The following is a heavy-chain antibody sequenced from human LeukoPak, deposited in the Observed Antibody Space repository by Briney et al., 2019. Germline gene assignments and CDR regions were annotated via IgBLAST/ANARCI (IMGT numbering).Heavy chain of an antibody. Sequence: ASVKVSCKASGGTFSGYAISWVRQAPGQGLEWMGRIIPIFGTANYAQRFQGRVTITTDESTSTAYMELSSLRSEDTAVYYCARDPVDGAFDIWGQGTMVTVSS. V-gene: IGHV1-69*05. CDR1: GGTFSGYA. CDR2: IIPIFGTA. CDR3: ARDPVDGAFDI. D-gene: IGHD2-15*01. J-gene: IGHJ3*02.